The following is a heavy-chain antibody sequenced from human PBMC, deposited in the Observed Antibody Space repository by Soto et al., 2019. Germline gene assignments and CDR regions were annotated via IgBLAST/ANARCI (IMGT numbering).Heavy chain of an antibody. CDR1: GGSISSSSYY. V-gene: IGHV4-39*01. J-gene: IGHJ6*02. CDR3: ARHLTYCSAGSCYSDFPYYGMDV. Sequence: QLQLQESGPGLVKPSETLSLTCTVSGGSISSSSYYWGWIRQPPGMGLEWIGSIFYSGSTYYNPSLKDRLTISQDTSKNQFSLKLSSVTAADTAVYYCARHLTYCSAGSCYSDFPYYGMDVWGQGTTVTVSS. CDR2: IFYSGST. D-gene: IGHD2-15*01.